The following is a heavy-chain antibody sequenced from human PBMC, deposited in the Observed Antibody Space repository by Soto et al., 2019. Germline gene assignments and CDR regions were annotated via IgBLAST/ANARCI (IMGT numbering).Heavy chain of an antibody. Sequence: RGYLRLSCAAPGFSLGGSAMYYARQASGKGLGWVGRIRSKVNSYATAYGASVRGRSTISRDDSKNTAYPQMNSLKTEDTPVYYFTKNGDPASFDIWGQGTLVTV. D-gene: IGHD7-27*01. J-gene: IGHJ3*02. CDR1: GFSLGGSA. V-gene: IGHV3-73*01. CDR2: IRSKVNSYAT. CDR3: TKNGDPASFDI.